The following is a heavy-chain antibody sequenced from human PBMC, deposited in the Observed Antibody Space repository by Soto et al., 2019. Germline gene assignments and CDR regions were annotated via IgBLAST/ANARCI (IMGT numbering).Heavy chain of an antibody. J-gene: IGHJ6*02. CDR3: AKDPPGEFNYPDNHYYGMEV. Sequence: QVQLVESGGGVVQPGVSLRLSCAGSGFTFKNYGMHWVRQAPGKGLEWVAVISYDGHSKYYADSVKGRITISRDNSENTVFLEINTLRPEDTAAYYCAKDPPGEFNYPDNHYYGMEVWGQGTTVTVSS. CDR1: GFTFKNYG. V-gene: IGHV3-30*18. CDR2: ISYDGHSK. D-gene: IGHD3-10*01.